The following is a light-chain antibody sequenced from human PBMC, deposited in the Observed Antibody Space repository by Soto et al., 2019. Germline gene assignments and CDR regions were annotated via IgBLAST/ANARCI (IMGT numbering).Light chain of an antibody. CDR2: EGT. CDR3: CSYVGSSTYA. Sequence: QSVLTQPASVSGSPGQSITISCTGTSXDVGTYNLVSWYQQHPGKAPKLMVYEGTKRPSGVSNRFSGSKSGNTASLTISGLQAEDEADYYCCSYVGSSTYAFGTGTKVTVL. CDR1: SXDVGTYNL. J-gene: IGLJ1*01. V-gene: IGLV2-23*01.